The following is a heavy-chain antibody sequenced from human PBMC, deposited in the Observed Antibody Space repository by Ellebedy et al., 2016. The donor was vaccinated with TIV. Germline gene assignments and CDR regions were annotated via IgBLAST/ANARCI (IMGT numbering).Heavy chain of an antibody. CDR1: GGTFSSYA. CDR3: AIPYYYGSGSYYNNLTYYYYGGMDV. V-gene: IGHV1-18*01. J-gene: IGHJ6*02. CDR2: ISAYNGNT. D-gene: IGHD3-10*01. Sequence: ASVKVSXXASGGTFSSYAISWVRQAPGQGLEWMGWISAYNGNTNYAQKLQGRVTMTTDTSTSTAYMELRSLRSDDTAVYYCAIPYYYGSGSYYNNLTYYYYGGMDVWGQGTTVTVSS.